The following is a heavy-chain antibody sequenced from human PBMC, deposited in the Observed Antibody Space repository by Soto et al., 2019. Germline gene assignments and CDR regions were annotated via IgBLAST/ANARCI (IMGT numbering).Heavy chain of an antibody. J-gene: IGHJ5*02. CDR1: GGTFSSYA. Sequence: QVQLVQSGAEVKKPGSSVKVSCKASGGTFSSYAISWVRQAPGQGLEWMGGIIPIFGTANYAQKFQGRVTITADESTSTGYMELSSRRAEDTAVYYCARTDDYVWGSYRSSGFDPWGQGTLVTVSS. CDR3: ARTDDYVWGSYRSSGFDP. V-gene: IGHV1-69*01. CDR2: IIPIFGTA. D-gene: IGHD3-16*02.